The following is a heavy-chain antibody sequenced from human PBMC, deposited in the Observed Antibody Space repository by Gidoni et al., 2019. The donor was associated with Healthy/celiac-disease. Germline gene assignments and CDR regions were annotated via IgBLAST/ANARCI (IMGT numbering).Heavy chain of an antibody. V-gene: IGHV1-2*02. D-gene: IGHD2-15*01. J-gene: IGHJ5*02. CDR3: ARLGGPYCSGGSCYPKWFDP. CDR1: GYTFTGYY. CDR2: INPNSGGT. Sequence: QVQLVQSGAEVKKPGASVKVSCKASGYTFTGYYMHWVRQAPGQGLEWMGGINPNSGGTNYAKKFQGRVTMTRDTSIRTAYMELSRLRSDDTAVYYCARLGGPYCSGGSCYPKWFDPWGQGTLVTVAS.